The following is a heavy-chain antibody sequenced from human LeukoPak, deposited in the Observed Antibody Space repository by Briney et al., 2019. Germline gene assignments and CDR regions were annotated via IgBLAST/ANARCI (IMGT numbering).Heavy chain of an antibody. V-gene: IGHV3-21*01. CDR3: AREPPCYDSSGYQNYFDY. J-gene: IGHJ4*02. CDR1: GFTFSSYS. D-gene: IGHD3-22*01. Sequence: GGSLRLSCAASGFTFSSYSMNWVRQAPGKGLEWVSFISSSSSYIYYADSMKGRFTISRDNAKNSLYLQMNSLRAEDTAVYYCAREPPCYDSSGYQNYFDYWGQGTLVTVSS. CDR2: ISSSSSYI.